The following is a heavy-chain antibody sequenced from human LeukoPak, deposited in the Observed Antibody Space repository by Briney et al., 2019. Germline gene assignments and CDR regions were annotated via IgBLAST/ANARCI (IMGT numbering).Heavy chain of an antibody. CDR1: GFTFDDYA. J-gene: IGHJ5*02. Sequence: TGGSLRLSCAASGFTFDDYAMHWVRQAPGKGLEWVAFIRYDGSNKYYADSVKGRFTISRDNSKNTLYLQMNSLRAEDTAVYYCAKDFKKYSSSWYEGGWFDPWGRGTLVTVSS. CDR3: AKDFKKYSSSWYEGGWFDP. D-gene: IGHD6-13*01. V-gene: IGHV3-30*02. CDR2: IRYDGSNK.